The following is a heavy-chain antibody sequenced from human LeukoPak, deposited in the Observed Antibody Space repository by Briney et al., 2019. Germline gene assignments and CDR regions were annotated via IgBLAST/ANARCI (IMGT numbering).Heavy chain of an antibody. Sequence: ASVKVSCKASGYTFTSYYMHWVRQAPGQGLEWMGIINPSGGSTSYAQKFQGRVTMTRDTSTSTVYMDLSSLRSEDTAVYYCARDSVVPAAPPVYFDYRGQGTLVTVSS. CDR1: GYTFTSYY. CDR2: INPSGGST. V-gene: IGHV1-46*01. D-gene: IGHD2-2*01. J-gene: IGHJ4*02. CDR3: ARDSVVPAAPPVYFDY.